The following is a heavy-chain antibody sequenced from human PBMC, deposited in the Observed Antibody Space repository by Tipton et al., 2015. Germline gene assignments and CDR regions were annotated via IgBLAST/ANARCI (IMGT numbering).Heavy chain of an antibody. J-gene: IGHJ4*02. CDR3: ARYDSSDYYYYFDY. V-gene: IGHV3-7*01. Sequence: SLRLSCAASGLTFSAYWMSWVRQAPGKGLEWVAHIKPDGSDTYYVDSVKGRFTISRDNAKNSLYLQMNSLRAEDTAVYYCARYDSSDYYYYFDYWGQGTLVTVS. D-gene: IGHD3-22*01. CDR1: GLTFSAYW. CDR2: IKPDGSDT.